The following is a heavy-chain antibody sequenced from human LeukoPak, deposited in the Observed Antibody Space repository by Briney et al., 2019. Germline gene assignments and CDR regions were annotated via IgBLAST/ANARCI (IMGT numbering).Heavy chain of an antibody. V-gene: IGHV1-46*01. Sequence: GASVKVSCKASGYTFTSYFMHWVRQAPGQGLEWLGMINPSGSTTTYAQKLQGRVTMTRDTSTSTVYMELSSLRSEDTAVYYCATSGGVDVPVAGFDYWGQGTLVTVSS. CDR3: ATSGGVDVPVAGFDY. J-gene: IGHJ4*02. D-gene: IGHD2-8*02. CDR2: INPSGSTT. CDR1: GYTFTSYF.